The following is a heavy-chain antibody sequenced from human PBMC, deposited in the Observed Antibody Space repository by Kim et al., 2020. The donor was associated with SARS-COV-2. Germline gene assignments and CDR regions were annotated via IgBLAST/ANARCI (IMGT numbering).Heavy chain of an antibody. D-gene: IGHD3-9*01. V-gene: IGHV3-21*01. CDR2: ISTSSSYI. Sequence: CGSLRLSCAASGFTFTTYSMNWVRQAPGKGLEWVSSISTSSSYIYYADSVKGRFTISRDNSKSSLFLQMNSLRAEDTGVYYCARFEGYGLDVWGQGTTVT. CDR1: GFTFTTYS. CDR3: ARFEGYGLDV. J-gene: IGHJ6*02.